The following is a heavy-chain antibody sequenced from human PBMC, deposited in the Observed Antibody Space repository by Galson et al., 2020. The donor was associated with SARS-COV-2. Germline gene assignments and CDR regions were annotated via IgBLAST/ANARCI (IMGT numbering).Heavy chain of an antibody. CDR1: GFSLSTSGMC. V-gene: IGHV2-70*11. CDR2: IDWDDDK. Sequence: SGPTLVKPTQTITLTCTFSGFSLSTSGMCVSWIRQPPGKALEWLARIDWDDDKYYSTSLKTRLTISKDTSKNQVVLTMTNMDPVDTATYYCALLMSRSVAFDIWGQGTMVTVSS. CDR3: ALLMSRSVAFDI. J-gene: IGHJ3*02. D-gene: IGHD3-16*01.